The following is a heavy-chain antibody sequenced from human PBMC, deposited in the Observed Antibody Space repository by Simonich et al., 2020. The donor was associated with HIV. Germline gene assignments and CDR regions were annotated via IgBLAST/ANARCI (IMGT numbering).Heavy chain of an antibody. V-gene: IGHV3-21*01. Sequence: EVQLVESGGGLVKPGGSLRLSCAASGFTFSSYSMNWVRQAPGKGLEWVSYISSSSSYIYYADSVKARFTISRYNAKNSLYLQMNSLRAEDTAVYYCARDGRKGSSTSCSDYWGQGTLVTVSS. D-gene: IGHD2-2*01. CDR1: GFTFSSYS. J-gene: IGHJ4*02. CDR3: ARDGRKGSSTSCSDY. CDR2: ISSSSSYI.